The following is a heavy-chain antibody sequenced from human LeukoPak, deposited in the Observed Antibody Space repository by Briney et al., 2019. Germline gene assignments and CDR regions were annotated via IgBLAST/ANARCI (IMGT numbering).Heavy chain of an antibody. D-gene: IGHD4-23*01. CDR2: IRSEADGGTL. Sequence: AGGSLRPSCAASGFTFSSYAMSWVRQAPGKGLEWVGRIRSEADGGTLDYAALVKGRFTISRDASKNTLYLQMNSLKTEDTAVYYCTTVIMGTPKDDYWGQGTLVTVSS. J-gene: IGHJ4*02. CDR3: TTVIMGTPKDDY. CDR1: GFTFSSYA. V-gene: IGHV3-15*01.